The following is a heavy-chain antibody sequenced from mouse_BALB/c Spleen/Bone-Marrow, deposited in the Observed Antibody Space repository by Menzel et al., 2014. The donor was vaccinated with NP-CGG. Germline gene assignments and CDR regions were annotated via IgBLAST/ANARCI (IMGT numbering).Heavy chain of an antibody. CDR2: IDPANGNT. V-gene: IGHV14-3*02. Sequence: VTLKVCGAELVKPGASVKLSCTASGFNIKDTYMHWVKQRPEQGLEWIGRIDPANGNTKYDPKFQGKATITADTSSNTGNLQSSSLTPEDTAGYYCDGPIFHWGQGTSLTVSS. CDR3: DGPIFH. J-gene: IGHJ2*02. CDR1: GFNIKDTY.